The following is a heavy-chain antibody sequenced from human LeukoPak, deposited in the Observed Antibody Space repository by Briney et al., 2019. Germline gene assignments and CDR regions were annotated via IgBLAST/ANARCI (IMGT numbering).Heavy chain of an antibody. D-gene: IGHD6-13*01. CDR1: GYSFTSYW. Sequence: GESLKISCKGSGYSFTSYWIGWVRQMPGKGLEWMGIIYPGDSDTRYSPSFQGQVTISADKSISTAYLQWSSLKASDTAMYYCARRNTKTSYSSSWSYPFDIWGQGTMVTVSS. CDR2: IYPGDSDT. V-gene: IGHV5-51*01. J-gene: IGHJ3*02. CDR3: ARRNTKTSYSSSWSYPFDI.